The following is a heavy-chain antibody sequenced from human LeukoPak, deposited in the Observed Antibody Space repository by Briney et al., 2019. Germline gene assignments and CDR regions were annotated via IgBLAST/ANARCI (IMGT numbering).Heavy chain of an antibody. J-gene: IGHJ2*01. CDR3: ARARTVTTYDWNFDL. CDR1: GGSISSSNW. CDR2: IYHSGST. D-gene: IGHD4-11*01. Sequence: SETLSLTCAVSGGSISSSNWWSWVRQPPGKGLEWIGEIYHSGSTNYNPSLKSRVTISVDKSKNQFSLKLSSVTAADTAVYYCARARTVTTYDWNFDLWGRGTLVTVSS. V-gene: IGHV4-4*02.